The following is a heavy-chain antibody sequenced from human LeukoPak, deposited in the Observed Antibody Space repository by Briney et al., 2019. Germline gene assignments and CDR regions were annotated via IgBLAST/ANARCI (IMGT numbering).Heavy chain of an antibody. V-gene: IGHV4-59*03. CDR2: VDDSGNT. CDR1: GGSISRHD. CDR3: AGSGTNWYFAV. D-gene: IGHD2-15*01. J-gene: IGHJ2*01. Sequence: SETLSLTCRVSGGSISRHDWSWIRRPPGKGLEWIGYVDDSGNTHYNPSLESRVTISIDASQNQFSLRLSSVTAADTAVYFCAGSGTNWYFAVWGRDTLVTVSS.